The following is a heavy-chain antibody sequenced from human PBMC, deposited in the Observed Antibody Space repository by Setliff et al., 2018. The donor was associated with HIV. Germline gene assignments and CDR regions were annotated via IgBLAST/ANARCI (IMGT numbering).Heavy chain of an antibody. V-gene: IGHV3-48*03. J-gene: IGHJ3*02. CDR3: ARFGYSHDYSFDM. Sequence: PGGSLRLSCAASGFTISTYEMNWVRQAPGKGLEWVSYISAASTTTYYTDSVKGRFSISRDNAKNSLYLQMNSLGAEDTAMYYCARFGYSHDYSFDMWGQGTMVTVSS. CDR2: ISAASTTT. CDR1: GFTISTYE. D-gene: IGHD5-18*01.